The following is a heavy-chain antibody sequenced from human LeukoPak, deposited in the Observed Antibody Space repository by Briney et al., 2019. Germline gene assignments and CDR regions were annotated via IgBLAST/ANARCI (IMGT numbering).Heavy chain of an antibody. CDR3: AKVFSP. CDR1: GFTFCSYG. Sequence: GRSLRLSCAASGFTFCSYGMHWVRQAPGKGLEWVAVISYDGSNKYYADSVKGRFTISRDNSKNTLYLQMNSLRAEDTAVYYCAKVFSPWGQGTLVTVSS. J-gene: IGHJ5*02. V-gene: IGHV3-30*18. CDR2: ISYDGSNK.